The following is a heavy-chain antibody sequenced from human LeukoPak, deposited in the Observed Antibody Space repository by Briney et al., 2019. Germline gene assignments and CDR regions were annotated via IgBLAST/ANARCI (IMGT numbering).Heavy chain of an antibody. CDR2: IYTSGST. CDR3: ARVIEGDSSGYYVDY. D-gene: IGHD3-22*01. V-gene: IGHV4-4*07. Sequence: SETLSLTCTVSGGSISSYYWSWIRQPAGKGLEWIGRIYTSGSTNYNPSLKSRVTISVDTSKNQFSLKLSSVTAADTAVYYCARVIEGDSSGYYVDYWGQGTLVTVSS. J-gene: IGHJ4*02. CDR1: GGSISSYY.